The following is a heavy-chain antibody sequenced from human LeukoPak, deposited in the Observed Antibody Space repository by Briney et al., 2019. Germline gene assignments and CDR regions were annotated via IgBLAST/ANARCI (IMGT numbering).Heavy chain of an antibody. V-gene: IGHV3-23*01. CDR2: ISGGGGST. CDR3: AKDLIQQQLVYFDY. CDR1: RFTFSSYV. J-gene: IGHJ4*02. Sequence: GGSLRLSCAASRFTFSSYVMSWVRQAPGKGLEWVSAISGGGGSTYYADSVKGRFTISRDNSKNTPYLQMNSLRAEDTAIYYCAKDLIQQQLVYFDYWGQGTLVTVSS. D-gene: IGHD6-13*01.